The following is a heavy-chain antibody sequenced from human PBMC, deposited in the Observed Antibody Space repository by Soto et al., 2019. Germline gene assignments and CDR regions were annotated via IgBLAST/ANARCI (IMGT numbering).Heavy chain of an antibody. V-gene: IGHV3-74*01. D-gene: IGHD1-26*01. CDR2: INGDGSDT. J-gene: IGHJ4*02. CDR3: ARPMGLEVTAQVYYFDY. Sequence: EVQLVESGGGLVQPGGSLRLSCEASGFTFSTYWMHWVRQAPGKGLVWVARINGDGSDTPYAASVQGRFTISRDNAKNTVYLQMNSLRAEDTAVYYCARPMGLEVTAQVYYFDYWGQGTLVSVSS. CDR1: GFTFSTYW.